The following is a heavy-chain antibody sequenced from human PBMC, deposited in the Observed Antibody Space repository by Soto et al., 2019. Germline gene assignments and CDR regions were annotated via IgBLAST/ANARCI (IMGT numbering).Heavy chain of an antibody. J-gene: IGHJ4*02. CDR1: GYTFTSYG. V-gene: IGHV1-18*01. D-gene: IGHD5-12*01. CDR2: ISAYNGNT. CDR3: ARERVEEYSGYDYVLGY. Sequence: ASVKVSCKASGYTFTSYGISWVRQAPGQGLEWMGWISAYNGNTNYAQKLQGRVTITRDTSASTAYMELSSLRSEDTAVYYCARERVEEYSGYDYVLGYWGQGPWSPSPQ.